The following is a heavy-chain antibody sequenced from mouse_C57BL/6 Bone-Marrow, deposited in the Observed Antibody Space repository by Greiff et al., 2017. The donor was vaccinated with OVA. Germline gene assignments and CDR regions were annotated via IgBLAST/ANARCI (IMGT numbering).Heavy chain of an antibody. Sequence: EVQGVESGGDLVKPGGSLKLSCAASGFTFSSYGMSWVRQTQDKSLEWVATISSGGSYTYYPDSVKGRFTFSRDNAKNTQYLQMSSLTSEDTAMYYCARNYYGYSLDDWGQGTSVTVSS. CDR2: ISSGGSYT. CDR3: ARNYYGYSLDD. D-gene: IGHD1-1*01. CDR1: GFTFSSYG. V-gene: IGHV5-6*01. J-gene: IGHJ4*01.